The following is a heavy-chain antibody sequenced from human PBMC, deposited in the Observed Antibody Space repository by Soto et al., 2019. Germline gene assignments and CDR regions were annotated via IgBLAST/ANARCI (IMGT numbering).Heavy chain of an antibody. V-gene: IGHV1-69*13. CDR2: IIPIFGTA. CDR1: GGTFSSYA. D-gene: IGHD1-26*01. Sequence: SVKVSCKASGGTFSSYAISWVRQAPGQGLEWMGGIIPIFGTANYAQKFQGRVTITADESTSTAYMELSSLRSEDTAVYYCARERELLGNLFDPWGKGTLVTVSS. CDR3: ARERELLGNLFDP. J-gene: IGHJ5*02.